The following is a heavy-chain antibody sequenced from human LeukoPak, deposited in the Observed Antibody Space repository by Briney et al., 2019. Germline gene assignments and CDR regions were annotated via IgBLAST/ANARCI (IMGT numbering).Heavy chain of an antibody. CDR2: IYYSGSA. CDR3: ARQYYYDSSGYFDY. Sequence: SETLSLTCNVPGDSISSYYWSWIRQPPGKGLEWIGYIYYSGSANYNPSLKSRVTISVDTSKNQFSLKLSSVTAADTAVYYCARQYYYDSSGYFDYWGQGTLVTVSS. CDR1: GDSISSYY. J-gene: IGHJ4*02. D-gene: IGHD3-22*01. V-gene: IGHV4-59*08.